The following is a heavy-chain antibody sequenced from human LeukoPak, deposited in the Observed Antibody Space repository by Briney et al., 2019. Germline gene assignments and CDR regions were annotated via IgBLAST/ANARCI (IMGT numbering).Heavy chain of an antibody. D-gene: IGHD3-9*01. CDR1: GGSFSGYY. J-gene: IGHJ3*02. Sequence: SETLSLTCALYGGSFSGYYWSWIRQPPGKGLEWIGEINHSGSTNYSPSFKSRVTISLDTSKNQFSLKLSSVTAADTAVYYCARGSRLTGTFDIWGQGTMVTVSS. CDR3: ARGSRLTGTFDI. V-gene: IGHV4-34*01. CDR2: INHSGST.